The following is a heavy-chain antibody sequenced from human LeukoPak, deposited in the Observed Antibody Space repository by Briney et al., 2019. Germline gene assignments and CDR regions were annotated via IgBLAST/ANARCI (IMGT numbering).Heavy chain of an antibody. J-gene: IGHJ4*02. D-gene: IGHD3-10*01. CDR2: INAGNGNT. CDR3: ARDTHYGSGSLDY. Sequence: ASAKVSCKASGYTFTSYAMHWVRQAPGQRLEWMGWINAGNGNTKYSQKFQGRVTITRDTSASTAYMELSSLRSEDTAVYYCARDTHYGSGSLDYWGQGTLVTVSS. CDR1: GYTFTSYA. V-gene: IGHV1-3*01.